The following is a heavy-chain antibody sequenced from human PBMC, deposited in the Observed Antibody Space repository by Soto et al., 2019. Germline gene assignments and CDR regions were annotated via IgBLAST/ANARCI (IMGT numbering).Heavy chain of an antibody. D-gene: IGHD3-10*01. V-gene: IGHV1-46*03. Sequence: SVKVPCKASGYILVHYYINLVRQAPGQGLEWMGKFDPRDDTTDYAQKFQGRVTMTSDTSTSTAYMEVNGLTSEDTAVYYCARDSGGSGKATLDYWGQGTLVTVSS. CDR2: FDPRDDTT. J-gene: IGHJ4*02. CDR1: GYILVHYY. CDR3: ARDSGGSGKATLDY.